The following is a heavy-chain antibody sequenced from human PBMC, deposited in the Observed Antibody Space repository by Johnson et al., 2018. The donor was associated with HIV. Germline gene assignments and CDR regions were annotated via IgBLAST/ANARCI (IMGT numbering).Heavy chain of an antibody. V-gene: IGHV3-20*04. J-gene: IGHJ3*02. D-gene: IGHD3-10*01. Sequence: EVQLVESGGGVVRPGGSLRLSCAASGFTFDDYGMSWVRQAPGKGLAWVSGINWNGGNTGYADSVKGRFTISRDDSKNTLYLQMNSLKTEDTAVYYCTDGESFFDIWGQGTMVTVSS. CDR1: GFTFDDYG. CDR2: INWNGGNT. CDR3: TDGESFFDI.